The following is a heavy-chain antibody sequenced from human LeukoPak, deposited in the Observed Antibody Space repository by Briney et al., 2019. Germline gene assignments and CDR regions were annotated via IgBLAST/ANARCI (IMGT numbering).Heavy chain of an antibody. CDR2: ISGSGGST. D-gene: IGHD1-7*01. V-gene: IGHV3-23*01. CDR1: GFTFSSYA. Sequence: GGSLRLSCAASGFTFSSYAMSWVRQAPGKGLEWVSAISGSGGSTYYADSVKGRFTISRDNAKNSLYLQMNSLRAEDTAVYYCARGLNWNYGWFDPWGQGTLVTVSS. CDR3: ARGLNWNYGWFDP. J-gene: IGHJ5*02.